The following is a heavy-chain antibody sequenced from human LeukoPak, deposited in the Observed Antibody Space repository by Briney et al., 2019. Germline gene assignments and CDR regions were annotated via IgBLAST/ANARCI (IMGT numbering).Heavy chain of an antibody. J-gene: IGHJ4*02. V-gene: IGHV4-34*01. Sequence: PSETLSLTCAVYGGSFSGYYWSWLRQPPGKGLEWIGEINHSGSTNYNPSLKSRVTISVDTSKNQFSLKLSSVTAADTAVYYCARRRGFGSWLYFDYWGQGTLVTVSS. CDR2: INHSGST. D-gene: IGHD6-13*01. CDR3: ARRRGFGSWLYFDY. CDR1: GGSFSGYY.